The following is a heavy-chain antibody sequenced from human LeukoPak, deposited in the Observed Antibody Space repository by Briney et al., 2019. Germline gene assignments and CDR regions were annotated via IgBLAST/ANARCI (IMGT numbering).Heavy chain of an antibody. J-gene: IGHJ4*02. CDR2: ISSSGTTI. Sequence: GGSLRLSCAASGXTFSSYEMNWVRQAPGKGLEWVSYISSSGTTIHYADSVKGRFTISRDNAKNSVYLQMNSLRVEDTAVYYCARVRYQTADYWGQGTLVTVSS. CDR3: ARVRYQTADY. CDR1: GXTFSSYE. D-gene: IGHD3-16*02. V-gene: IGHV3-48*03.